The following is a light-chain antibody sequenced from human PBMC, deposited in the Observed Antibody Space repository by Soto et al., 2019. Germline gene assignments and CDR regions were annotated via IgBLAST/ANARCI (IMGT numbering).Light chain of an antibody. CDR1: QSVGSY. Sequence: EIVLTHSPATLSLSPGERATLSCRASQSVGSYLAWYQQKPGQAPRLLINDASTRATGIPARFSGSGSGTEFTLTISSLQSEDFAVYYCQQYNNWPLTFGGGTKVDIK. V-gene: IGKV3-15*01. CDR3: QQYNNWPLT. J-gene: IGKJ4*01. CDR2: DAS.